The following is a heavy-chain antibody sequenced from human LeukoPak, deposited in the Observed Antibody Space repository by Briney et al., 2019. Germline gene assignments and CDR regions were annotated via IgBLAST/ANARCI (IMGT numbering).Heavy chain of an antibody. CDR3: ARDGYYGSGSQTYYYYYYGMDV. CDR2: IWYDGSNK. V-gene: IGHV3-33*01. D-gene: IGHD3-10*01. J-gene: IGHJ6*04. CDR1: GFTFSSYG. Sequence: GGSLRLSCAASGFTFSSYGMHWVRQAPGKGLEWVAAIWYDGSNKYYADSVKGRFTISRDNSKNTLYLQMNSLRAEDTAVYYCARDGYYGSGSQTYYYYYYGMDVWGKGTTVTVSS.